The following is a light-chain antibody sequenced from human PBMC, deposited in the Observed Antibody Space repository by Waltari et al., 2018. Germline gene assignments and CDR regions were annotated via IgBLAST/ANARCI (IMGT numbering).Light chain of an antibody. V-gene: IGLV2-8*01. J-gene: IGLJ2*01. Sequence: QSALTQPPSAPGSPGPSVTISCPGTSSAVGRHNFVSWYQQHPGKAPKLMIHEVSKRPSGVPDRFSGSKSGDTASLTVSGLQAEDEADYYCTSYAGSNILVFGGGTKLTVL. CDR1: SSAVGRHNF. CDR3: TSYAGSNILV. CDR2: EVS.